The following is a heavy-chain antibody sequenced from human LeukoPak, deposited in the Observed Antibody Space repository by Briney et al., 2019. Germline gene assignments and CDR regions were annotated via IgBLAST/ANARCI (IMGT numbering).Heavy chain of an antibody. CDR1: KFIFRNYA. CDR2: ISGSGETT. V-gene: IGHV3-23*01. D-gene: IGHD4-23*01. CDR3: VKASPGAHSVNFFDF. J-gene: IGHJ3*01. Sequence: GGSLTLSCAASKFIFRNYAMAWVRQTPEKGLEWVSEISGSGETTHYAESVKGRFTISRDNSRNTLYLRMNSLRVEDTALYYCVKASPGAHSVNFFDFWGQGTMVTVSS.